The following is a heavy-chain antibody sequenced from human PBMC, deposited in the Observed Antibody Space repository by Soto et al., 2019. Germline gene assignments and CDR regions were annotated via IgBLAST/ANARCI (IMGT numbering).Heavy chain of an antibody. CDR3: ARDLGSGWFRAFDI. CDR1: GYTFTGYY. J-gene: IGHJ3*02. V-gene: IGHV1-2*02. CDR2: INPNSGGT. Sequence: DSVKGPCKASGYTFTGYYMHWVRQAPGQGLEWMGWINPNSGGTNYAQKFQGRVTMTRDTSISTAYMELSRLRSDDTAVYYCARDLGSGWFRAFDIWGQGTMVTVS. D-gene: IGHD6-19*01.